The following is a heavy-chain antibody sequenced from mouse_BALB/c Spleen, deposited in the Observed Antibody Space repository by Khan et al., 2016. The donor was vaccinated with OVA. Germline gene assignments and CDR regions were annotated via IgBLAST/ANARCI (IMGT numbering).Heavy chain of an antibody. D-gene: IGHD1-1*01. CDR1: GYSFTGYY. Sequence: MQLEESGPDLVKPGASVKMSCKASGYSFTGYYMNWVKQSHGKSLECIGRVNPNTGNTNYNQKFKGKAILIVDTSSSTAYMELRSLTSEDSAVYYCARGYYFFAYWGQGTLVTVSA. V-gene: IGHV1-26*01. CDR3: ARGYYFFAY. J-gene: IGHJ3*01. CDR2: VNPNTGNT.